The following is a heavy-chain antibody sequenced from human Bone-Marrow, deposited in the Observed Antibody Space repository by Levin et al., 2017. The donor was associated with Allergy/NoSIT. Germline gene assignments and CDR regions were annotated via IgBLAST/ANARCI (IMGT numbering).Heavy chain of an antibody. V-gene: IGHV3-21*01. J-gene: IGHJ6*02. CDR2: ISSSSSYI. CDR3: ARDRDCSSTSCSLHSYYYYGMDV. CDR1: GFTFSSYS. D-gene: IGHD2-2*01. Sequence: GESLKISCAASGFTFSSYSMNWVRQAPGKGLEWVSSISSSSSYIYYADSVKGRFTISRDNAKNSLYLQMNSLRAEDTAVYYCARDRDCSSTSCSLHSYYYYGMDVWGQGTTVTVSS.